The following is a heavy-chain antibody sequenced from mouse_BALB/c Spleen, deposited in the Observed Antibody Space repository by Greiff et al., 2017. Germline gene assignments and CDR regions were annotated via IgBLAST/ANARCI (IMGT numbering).Heavy chain of an antibody. J-gene: IGHJ2*01. CDR3: ARLGVRPFDY. D-gene: IGHD2-14*01. Sequence: VKLMESGPQLVRPGASVKISCKASGYSFTSYWMHWVKQRPGQGLEWIGMIDPSDSETRLNQKFKDKATLTVDKSSSTAYMQLSSPTSEDSAVYYCARLGVRPFDYWGQGTTLTVSS. CDR1: GYSFTSYW. V-gene: IGHV1S126*01. CDR2: IDPSDSET.